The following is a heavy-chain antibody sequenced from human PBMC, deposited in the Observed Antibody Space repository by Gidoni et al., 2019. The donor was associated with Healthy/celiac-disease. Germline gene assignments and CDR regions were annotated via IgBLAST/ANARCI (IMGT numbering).Heavy chain of an antibody. CDR3: ARVTGRRHIVVVTAILWYFDL. V-gene: IGHV4-31*03. J-gene: IGHJ2*01. CDR2: IYYSGST. Sequence: QVQLQESGPGLVKPSQTLSLTCTVSGGSLSSGGYYWSWIRQHPGKGLEWIGYIYYSGSTYYNPSLKSRVTISVDTSKNQFSLKLSSVTAADTAVYYCARVTGRRHIVVVTAILWYFDLWGRGTLVTVSS. D-gene: IGHD2-21*02. CDR1: GGSLSSGGYY.